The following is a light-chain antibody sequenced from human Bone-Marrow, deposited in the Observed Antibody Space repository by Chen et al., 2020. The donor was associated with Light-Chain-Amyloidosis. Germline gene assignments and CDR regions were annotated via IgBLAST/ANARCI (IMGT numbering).Light chain of an antibody. CDR1: DLPTKY. CDR2: RDT. J-gene: IGLJ2*01. Sequence: SYELTQPPSVSVSPGQTARITCSGDDLPTKYAYWYQQKPGQAPVLVIQRDTERPSGISERFSGSSSGTTATLTISGVQAEDEADYPCQSADSSGTYEVRFGGGTKLTV. V-gene: IGLV3-25*03. CDR3: QSADSSGTYEVR.